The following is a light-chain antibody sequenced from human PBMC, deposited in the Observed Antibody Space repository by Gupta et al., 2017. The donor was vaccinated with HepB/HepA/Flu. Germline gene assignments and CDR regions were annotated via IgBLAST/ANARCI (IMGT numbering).Light chain of an antibody. CDR2: DVT. V-gene: IGLV2-14*03. J-gene: IGLJ2*01. Sequence: QSPLTEPASGSGSPGQPIPISCTGPSRDIGRYNSVSLYQQHPGNAPQLMFFDVTNRPSGVSTRFSGPRSGNAASLTTSARQAEELAHYYCTSYPASNTVIFGAGTKLTGL. CDR1: SRDIGRYNS. CDR3: TSYPASNTVI.